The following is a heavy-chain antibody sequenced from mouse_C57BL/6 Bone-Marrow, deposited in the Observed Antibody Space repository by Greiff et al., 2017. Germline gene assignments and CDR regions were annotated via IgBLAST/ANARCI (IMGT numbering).Heavy chain of an antibody. J-gene: IGHJ2*01. CDR1: GYTFTSYW. Sequence: QVQLQQPGAELVRPGSSVKLSCKASGYTFTSYWMDWVKQRPGQGLEWIGNIYPSDSETPYNQKFKDKATLTVDKSSSTAYMQLSSLTSEDSAVEYSARLVDYWGQGTTLTVAS. CDR2: IYPSDSET. CDR3: ARLVDY. V-gene: IGHV1-61*01.